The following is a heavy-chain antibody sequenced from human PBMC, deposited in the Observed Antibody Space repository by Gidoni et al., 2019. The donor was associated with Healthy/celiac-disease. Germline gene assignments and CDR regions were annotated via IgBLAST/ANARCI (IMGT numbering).Heavy chain of an antibody. CDR1: GGTFSSYA. Sequence: QVQLVQSGAEVTTPGSSVKVSCKASGGTFSSYAIFGTANYAQKFQGRVTITADKSTSTAYMELSSLRSEDTAVYYCARGDVVVPAAISDYYYYGMDVWGQGTTVTVSS. V-gene: IGHV1-69*06. J-gene: IGHJ6*02. CDR3: ARGDVVVPAAISDYYYYGMDV. D-gene: IGHD2-2*01. CDR2: FGTA.